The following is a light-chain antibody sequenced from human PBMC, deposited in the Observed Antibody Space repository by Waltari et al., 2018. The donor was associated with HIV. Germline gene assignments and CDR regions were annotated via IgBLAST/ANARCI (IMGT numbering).Light chain of an antibody. Sequence: EIVLTQSPDFQSVTPKEKVTITCRASQSIGSSLPWFQQKPDQSPKLPIKYASQSVSGVPSRFSGSGSGTNFTLTINSLEAEDAATYYCHQSSSLPPWTFGQGTKVEIK. CDR1: QSIGSS. V-gene: IGKV6-21*01. J-gene: IGKJ1*01. CDR3: HQSSSLPPWT. CDR2: YAS.